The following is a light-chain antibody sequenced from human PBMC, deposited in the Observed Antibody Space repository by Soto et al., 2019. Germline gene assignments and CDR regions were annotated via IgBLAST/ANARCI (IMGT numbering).Light chain of an antibody. Sequence: QSVLTQPASVSGSPGQSITISCTGTSSDIGDYVSWYQHHPDKAPKVMIYDVSSRPSGVSNRFSGSKSGGSASLTISGLQAEDEAEYYCSSFISGDTPFYVFATGTKVTGL. CDR2: DVS. CDR3: SSFISGDTPFYV. V-gene: IGLV2-14*03. CDR1: SSDIGDY. J-gene: IGLJ1*01.